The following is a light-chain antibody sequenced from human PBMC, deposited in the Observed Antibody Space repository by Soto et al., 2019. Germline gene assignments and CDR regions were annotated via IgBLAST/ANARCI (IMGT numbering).Light chain of an antibody. V-gene: IGKV3-15*01. CDR3: QQYNVWPLT. Sequence: EIVMTQSPATLSVSPGERATLSCRASQSVSSNLAWYQQKPGQTPKLRIYVASTMATGIPARFSGSGSGTEFTLTISSLQYEDFAVYYCQQYNVWPLTFGGGTKVELK. J-gene: IGKJ4*01. CDR1: QSVSSN. CDR2: VAS.